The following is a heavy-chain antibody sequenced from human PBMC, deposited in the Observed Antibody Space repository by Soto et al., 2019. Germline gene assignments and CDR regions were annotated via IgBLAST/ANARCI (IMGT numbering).Heavy chain of an antibody. CDR2: ISSSSSTI. V-gene: IGHV3-48*02. D-gene: IGHD3-10*01. J-gene: IGHJ6*01. CDR1: VFTFSSYS. Sequence: GGSLRLSCAASVFTFSSYSMNCVRHAPGKGLEWVSYISSSSSTIYYADSVKGRFTISRDNAKNSLYLQMNSLRDEDTAVYYCARGPYYYGSGISYSYYGMQVWGQGTTVIVS. CDR3: ARGPYYYGSGISYSYYGMQV.